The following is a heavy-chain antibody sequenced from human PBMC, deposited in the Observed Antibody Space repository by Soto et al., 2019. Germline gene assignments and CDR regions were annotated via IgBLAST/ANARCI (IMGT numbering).Heavy chain of an antibody. V-gene: IGHV4-34*01. CDR3: ARIGYGSGSRPNFDY. CDR1: GGSFSGYY. D-gene: IGHD3-10*01. J-gene: IGHJ4*02. Sequence: QVQLQQWGAGLLKPSETLSLTCAVYGGSFSGYYWSWIRQPPGKGLEWIGEINHSGSTNYNPSLKSRVTISVDTSKNQFSLKLSSVTAADTAVYYCARIGYGSGSRPNFDYWGQGTLVTVSS. CDR2: INHSGST.